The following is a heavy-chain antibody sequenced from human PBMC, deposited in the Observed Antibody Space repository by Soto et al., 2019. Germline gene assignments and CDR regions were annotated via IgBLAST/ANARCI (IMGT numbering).Heavy chain of an antibody. CDR3: ARHRYDSGYYSAQGIDI. V-gene: IGHV4-39*01. Sequence: SETLSLTCTVSEGSVSSNTDSWGWIRQSPGKGLEWIGTIYSTDKTYYHPSLLSRVTISVDTSMNEFSLRLSSVTAADTAVYYCARHRYDSGYYSAQGIDIWGQGTMVTVSS. CDR1: EGSVSSNTDS. J-gene: IGHJ3*02. CDR2: IYSTDKT. D-gene: IGHD5-12*01.